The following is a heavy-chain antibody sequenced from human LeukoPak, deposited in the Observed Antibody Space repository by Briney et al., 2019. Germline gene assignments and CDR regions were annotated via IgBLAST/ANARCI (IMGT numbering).Heavy chain of an antibody. CDR2: ISYDGSNK. D-gene: IGHD1-26*01. Sequence: GGSLRLSCAASGFTFSSYGMHWVRQAPGKGLEWVAVISYDGSNKYYADSVKGRFTTSRDNSKNTLYLQMNSLRAEDTAVYYCARDPSGSYASWGQGTLVTVSS. V-gene: IGHV3-30*03. J-gene: IGHJ5*02. CDR3: ARDPSGSYAS. CDR1: GFTFSSYG.